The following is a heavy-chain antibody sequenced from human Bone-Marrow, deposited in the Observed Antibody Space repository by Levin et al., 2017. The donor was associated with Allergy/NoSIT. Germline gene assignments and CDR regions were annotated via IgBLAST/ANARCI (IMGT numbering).Heavy chain of an antibody. J-gene: IGHJ3*01. Sequence: GGSLRLSCAASGFTFGNYFMAWIRQAPGNGLEWLSYISDHGRHIYYADSVKGRFTVSRDNTRNSLFLQMNTLKAEDTAVYYCARGLFVEWHREAFDLWGQGTVVTVSS. CDR2: ISDHGRHI. CDR3: ARGLFVEWHREAFDL. CDR1: GFTFGNYF. V-gene: IGHV3-11*01. D-gene: IGHD3-3*01.